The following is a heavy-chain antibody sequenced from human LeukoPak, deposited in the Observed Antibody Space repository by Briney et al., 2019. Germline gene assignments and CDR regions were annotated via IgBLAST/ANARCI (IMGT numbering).Heavy chain of an antibody. V-gene: IGHV3-30*03. J-gene: IGHJ4*02. CDR1: GFTFSSYG. D-gene: IGHD6-13*01. Sequence: RGSLRLSCAASGFTFSSYGMHWVRQAPGKGLEWVAVISYDGSNKYYADSVKGRFTISRDNSKNTLYLQMNSLRAEDTAVYYCARGSSWLDYWGQGILVTVSS. CDR2: ISYDGSNK. CDR3: ARGSSWLDY.